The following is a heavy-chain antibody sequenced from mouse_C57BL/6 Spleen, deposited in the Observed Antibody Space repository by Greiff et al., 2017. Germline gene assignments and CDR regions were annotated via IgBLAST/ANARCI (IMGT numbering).Heavy chain of an antibody. V-gene: IGHV7-3*01. CDR3: ARAHYCSSYRFAY. Sequence: EVQLQESGGGLVQPGGSLSLSCAASGFTFTDYYMSWVRQPPGKALEWLGFISNKANGYTTDYSASVKGRFTISRDNSPSILYLQMNALIAEDSAAYYCARAHYCSSYRFAYWGQGTLVTVSA. D-gene: IGHD1-1*01. CDR2: ISNKANGYTT. CDR1: GFTFTDYY. J-gene: IGHJ3*01.